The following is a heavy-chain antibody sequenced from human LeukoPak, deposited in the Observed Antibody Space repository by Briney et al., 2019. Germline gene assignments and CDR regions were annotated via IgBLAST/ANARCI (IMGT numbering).Heavy chain of an antibody. Sequence: SETLSLTCAVYGGSFSGYYWSWIRQPPGKGLEWIGEINHSGSTNYNPSLKSRVTLSVDTSKNQFSLKLSSVTAADTAIYYCASSYDSSGWLNDYWGQGTLVTVSS. D-gene: IGHD3-22*01. V-gene: IGHV4-34*01. CDR2: INHSGST. CDR3: ASSYDSSGWLNDY. J-gene: IGHJ4*02. CDR1: GGSFSGYY.